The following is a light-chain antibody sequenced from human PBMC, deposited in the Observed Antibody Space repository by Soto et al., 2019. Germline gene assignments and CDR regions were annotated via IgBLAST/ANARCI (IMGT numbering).Light chain of an antibody. V-gene: IGKV1-39*01. CDR1: QSISSS. Sequence: DIQMTQSPSSLSASVGDRVTITCRASQSISSSINWYQQKSGKAPKLLISAAYRLQSGVPSRFIGSGSGTDFTLIISSLQPEDFASYYCQQGYSTPADTFGKWNKREIK. J-gene: IGKJ2*01. CDR2: AAY. CDR3: QQGYSTPADT.